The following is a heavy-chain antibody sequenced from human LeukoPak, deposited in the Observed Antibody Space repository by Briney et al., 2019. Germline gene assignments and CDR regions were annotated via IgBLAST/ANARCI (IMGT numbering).Heavy chain of an antibody. J-gene: IGHJ6*03. CDR3: ARGSKPGYCSSTSCYRPHYYYMDV. D-gene: IGHD2-2*01. Sequence: SETLSLTCAVYGGSFSGYYWSWIRQPPGKGLEWIGEINHSGSTNYNPSLKSRVTMSVDTSKDQFSLKLSSVTAADTAVYYCARGSKPGYCSSTSCYRPHYYYMDVWGKGTTVTVSS. CDR1: GGSFSGYY. CDR2: INHSGST. V-gene: IGHV4-34*01.